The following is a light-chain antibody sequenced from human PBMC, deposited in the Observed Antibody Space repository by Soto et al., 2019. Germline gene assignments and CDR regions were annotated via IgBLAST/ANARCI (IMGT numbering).Light chain of an antibody. CDR2: DAS. V-gene: IGKV1-12*01. CDR3: HPAYSFPT. CDR1: QSISTW. Sequence: DIQMTQSPSTLSACIADRVTITCRASQSISTWLAWYQQKSVRAPRLLISDASSLQSGVPSRFSGSGSGTDFTLTISSLQPEDFPTYYCHPAYSFPTFCGGSKV. J-gene: IGKJ4*01.